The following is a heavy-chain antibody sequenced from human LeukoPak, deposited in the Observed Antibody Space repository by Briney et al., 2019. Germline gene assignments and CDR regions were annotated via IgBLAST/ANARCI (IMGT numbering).Heavy chain of an antibody. CDR2: INHSGST. V-gene: IGHV4-34*01. Sequence: SETLSLTCAVYGGSFSGYYWSWIRQPPGKGLEWIGEINHSGSTNYNPSLKSRVTISVDTSKNQLSLKLSSVTAADTAVYYCARDLWFGELSWFDPWGQGTLVTVSS. CDR3: ARDLWFGELSWFDP. D-gene: IGHD3-10*01. J-gene: IGHJ5*02. CDR1: GGSFSGYY.